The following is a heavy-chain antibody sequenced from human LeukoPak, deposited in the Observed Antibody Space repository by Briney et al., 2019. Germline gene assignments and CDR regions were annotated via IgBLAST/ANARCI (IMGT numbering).Heavy chain of an antibody. J-gene: IGHJ5*02. Sequence: GASVKVSCKASGYTFTGYYMHWVRQAPGQGLEWMGWINPNSGGTSYAQKFQGRVTMTRDTSISTAYMELSRLRSDDTAVYYCARVLRSSIAASKRVGWFDPWGQGTLVTVSS. CDR2: INPNSGGT. CDR3: ARVLRSSIAASKRVGWFDP. D-gene: IGHD6-6*01. CDR1: GYTFTGYY. V-gene: IGHV1-2*02.